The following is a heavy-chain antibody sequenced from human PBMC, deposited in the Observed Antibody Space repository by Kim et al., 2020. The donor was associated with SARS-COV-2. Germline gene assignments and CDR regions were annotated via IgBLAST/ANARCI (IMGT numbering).Heavy chain of an antibody. CDR3: TTATTYYDFWSGYGYFDY. Sequence: KDRFTISRDDSKNTLYLQMNSLKTEDTAVYYCTTATTYYDFWSGYGYFDYWGQGTLVTVSS. J-gene: IGHJ4*02. V-gene: IGHV3-15*01. D-gene: IGHD3-3*01.